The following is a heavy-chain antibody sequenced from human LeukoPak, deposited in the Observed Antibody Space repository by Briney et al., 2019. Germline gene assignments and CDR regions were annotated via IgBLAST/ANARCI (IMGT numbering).Heavy chain of an antibody. CDR1: GVSFSGYY. CDR3: ARGGERGYSYGFDY. V-gene: IGHV4-34*01. CDR2: INHSGST. D-gene: IGHD5-18*01. Sequence: SETLSLTCAAYGVSFSGYYWSWIRQPPGKGLEWIGEINHSGSTNYNPSLKSRVTISVDTSKNQFSPKLSSVTAADTAVYYCARGGERGYSYGFDYWGQGTLVTVSS. J-gene: IGHJ4*02.